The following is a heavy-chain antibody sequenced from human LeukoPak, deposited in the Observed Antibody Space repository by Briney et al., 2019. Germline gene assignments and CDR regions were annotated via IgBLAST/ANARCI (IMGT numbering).Heavy chain of an antibody. V-gene: IGHV4-4*09. CDR1: GGSSSSHY. J-gene: IGHJ4*02. CDR2: IYSSGST. CDR3: AQTVWDFWSGNFDY. D-gene: IGHD3-3*01. Sequence: SETLSLTCTVSGGSSSSHYWSWIRQPPGKGLEWVGSIYSSGSTNYNPSLKSRVTISADTSKNQFSLRLSSVTAADTAVYYCAQTVWDFWSGNFDYWGQGTLVTVSS.